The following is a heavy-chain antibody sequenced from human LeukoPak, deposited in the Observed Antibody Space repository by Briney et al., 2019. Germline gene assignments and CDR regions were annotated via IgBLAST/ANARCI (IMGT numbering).Heavy chain of an antibody. J-gene: IGHJ6*02. CDR3: ARDPGGRGMDV. V-gene: IGHV3-13*01. Sequence: GGSLRLSCAASGFTFSSYDMQWVRQVIGKGLEWVSAIGIAGDTHYSGSVKGRFTISRENAKNSLYLQVNSLRAGDTAVYYCARDPGGRGMDVWGQGTTVTVSS. D-gene: IGHD4-23*01. CDR2: IGIAGDT. CDR1: GFTFSSYD.